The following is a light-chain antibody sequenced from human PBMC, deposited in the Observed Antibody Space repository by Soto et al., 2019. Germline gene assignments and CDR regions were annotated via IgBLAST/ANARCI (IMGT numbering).Light chain of an antibody. CDR3: QQYDSSPKT. CDR2: GAS. J-gene: IGKJ1*01. Sequence: EVVMRQSPATLSVSPGDGATLSCRASQGIGDTLAWYQHKPGQTPRLLIYGASSRATGIPDRFSGSGSGTDFTLTISRLEPEDFAVYYCQQYDSSPKTFGQGTKVDIK. V-gene: IGKV3-20*01. CDR1: QGIGDT.